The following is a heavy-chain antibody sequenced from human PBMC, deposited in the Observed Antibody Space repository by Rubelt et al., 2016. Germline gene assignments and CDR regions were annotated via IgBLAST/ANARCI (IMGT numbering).Heavy chain of an antibody. CDR2: IYYSGST. D-gene: IGHD1-26*01. V-gene: IGHV4-39*07. Sequence: QVQLQQWGAGLLKPSETLSLTCTVSGGSISSSSYYWGWIRQPPGKGLEWIGSIYYSGSTYYNPSLKSRVTISVDTSKNQFSLKLRSVTAADTAVYYCARLVPGGIVGATVDYWGQGTLVTVSS. J-gene: IGHJ4*02. CDR3: ARLVPGGIVGATVDY. CDR1: GGSISSSSYY.